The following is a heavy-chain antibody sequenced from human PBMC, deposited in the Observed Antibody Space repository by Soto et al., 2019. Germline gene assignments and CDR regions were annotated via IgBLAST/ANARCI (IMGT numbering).Heavy chain of an antibody. Sequence: EVPLVESEEGLVQPGGSLRLSCAASGFTFSYYWMHWVRQAPGQGLVWVSRIHSDGSSTTYADSVKGRFTISRDNAKNTLYLQMNSLRAEDTAVYYCARGDRGAFDLWGQGTMVTVSS. V-gene: IGHV3-74*01. CDR3: ARGDRGAFDL. CDR2: IHSDGSST. D-gene: IGHD2-21*02. CDR1: GFTFSYYW. J-gene: IGHJ3*01.